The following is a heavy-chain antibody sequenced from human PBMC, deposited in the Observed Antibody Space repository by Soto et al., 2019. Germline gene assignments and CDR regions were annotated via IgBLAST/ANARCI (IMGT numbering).Heavy chain of an antibody. CDR3: XXXXXXXXXXXPRVFDY. J-gene: IGHJ4*02. Sequence: QVQLVQSGAEVKKPGSSVKVSCKASGGTFSSYAISWVRQAPGQGLEWMGGIIPIFGTANYAQKFQGRVTITADESXXXXXXXXXXXXXXXXXXXXXXXXXXXXXXXXPRVFDYWGQGTLVTVSS. CDR2: IIPIFGTA. V-gene: IGHV1-69*01. CDR1: GGTFSSYA.